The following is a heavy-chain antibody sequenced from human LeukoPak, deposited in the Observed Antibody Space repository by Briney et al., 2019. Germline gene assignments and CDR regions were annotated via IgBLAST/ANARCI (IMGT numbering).Heavy chain of an antibody. CDR3: ARAVAQWELNWFDP. CDR1: GYTFTGYY. Sequence: ASVKVSCKASGYTFTGYYMHWVRQAPGQGLEWMGWINPNSGSTNYAQKFQGWVTMTRDTSISTAYMELSRLRSDDTAVYYCARAVAQWELNWFDPWGQGTLVTVSS. D-gene: IGHD1-26*01. V-gene: IGHV1-2*04. J-gene: IGHJ5*02. CDR2: INPNSGST.